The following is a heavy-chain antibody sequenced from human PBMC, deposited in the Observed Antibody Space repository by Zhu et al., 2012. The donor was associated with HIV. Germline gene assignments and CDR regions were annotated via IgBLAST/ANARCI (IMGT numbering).Heavy chain of an antibody. CDR2: MYSSGST. Sequence: QVQLQESGPQLVKPSETLSLTCTVSGGSMSSHYWNWVRQPPGKGLQWIGYMYSSGSTKYNFSLKSRVAISLDMSKNQFSLNLSSVPTADTAVYYCARSVKGQLVFDSWGQGALVTVSS. CDR3: ARSVKGQLVFDS. D-gene: IGHD1-1*01. V-gene: IGHV4-59*11. J-gene: IGHJ4*02. CDR1: GGSMSSHY.